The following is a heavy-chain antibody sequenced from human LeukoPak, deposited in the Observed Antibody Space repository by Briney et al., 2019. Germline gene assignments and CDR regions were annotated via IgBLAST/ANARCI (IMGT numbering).Heavy chain of an antibody. D-gene: IGHD3-22*01. V-gene: IGHV3-49*04. CDR1: GFTFSSYA. J-gene: IGHJ4*02. CDR2: IRSKAYGWTT. CDR3: TRQGLAYYYDSTGYYPPGY. Sequence: GGSLRLSCAASGFTFSSYAVHWVRQAPGKGLEWVGFIRSKAYGWTTEYAASVKGRFTISRDDSKSIAYLQMNSLKTEDTAVYYCTRQGLAYYYDSTGYYPPGYWGQGTLVTVSS.